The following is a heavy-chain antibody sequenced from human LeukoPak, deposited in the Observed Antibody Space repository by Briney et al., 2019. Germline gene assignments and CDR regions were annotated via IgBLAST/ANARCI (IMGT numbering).Heavy chain of an antibody. CDR3: ARDHGTSAFDI. D-gene: IGHD1-1*01. V-gene: IGHV3-7*01. Sequence: GGSLRLSCAASGFTFSSYAMHWVRQAPGKGLEWVANIKQDGSEKYYVDSVKGRFTISRDNAKNSLYLQMNSLRAEDTAVYYCARDHGTSAFDIWGQGTMVTVSS. CDR2: IKQDGSEK. J-gene: IGHJ3*02. CDR1: GFTFSSYA.